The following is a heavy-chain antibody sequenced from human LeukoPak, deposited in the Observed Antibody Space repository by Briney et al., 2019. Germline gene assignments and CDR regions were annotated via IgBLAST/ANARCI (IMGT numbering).Heavy chain of an antibody. Sequence: SETLSLTCTVSGGSISSSSYYWGWIRQPPGKGLEWIGSIYYSGSTYYNPSLKSRVTISVDTSKNQFSLKLSSVTAADTAVYYCARRVPAAFHYSYYGMDVWGQGTTVTVSS. CDR3: ARRVPAAFHYSYYGMDV. CDR2: IYYSGST. D-gene: IGHD2-2*01. V-gene: IGHV4-39*01. J-gene: IGHJ6*02. CDR1: GGSISSSSYY.